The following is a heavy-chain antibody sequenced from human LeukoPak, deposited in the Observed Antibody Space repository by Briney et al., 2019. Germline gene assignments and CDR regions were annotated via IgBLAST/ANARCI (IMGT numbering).Heavy chain of an antibody. CDR3: ARDLDGYRSGNGA. D-gene: IGHD5-12*01. V-gene: IGHV3-30*03. Sequence: PGGSLRLSCAASGFTFSSYGMHWVRQAPGKGLEWVAVISYDGSNKYYADSVKGRFTISRDNSKNTLYLQMNSLRAEDTAVYYCARDLDGYRSGNGAWGQGTLVTVSS. CDR1: GFTFSSYG. J-gene: IGHJ5*02. CDR2: ISYDGSNK.